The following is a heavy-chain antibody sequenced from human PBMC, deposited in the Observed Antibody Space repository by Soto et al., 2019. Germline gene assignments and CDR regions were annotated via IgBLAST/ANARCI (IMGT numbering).Heavy chain of an antibody. V-gene: IGHV3-23*01. J-gene: IGHJ4*02. CDR1: GFTFSTCA. D-gene: IGHD3-22*01. CDR2: ISGSGTVT. CDR3: AKQSSGSYLPFDH. Sequence: EVQLLESGGGLVQPGESLRLSCATSGFTFSTCAMSWVRQAPGKGLEWVSIISGSGTVTFYADSVKGRFTISRDSSKNTLYLQMNNLRAEDAAVYYCAKQSSGSYLPFDHWGQGALVTVSS.